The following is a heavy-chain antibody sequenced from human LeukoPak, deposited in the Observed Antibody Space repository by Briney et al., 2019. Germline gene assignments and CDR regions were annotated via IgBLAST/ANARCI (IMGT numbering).Heavy chain of an antibody. V-gene: IGHV1-3*03. CDR1: GYTFTRYA. CDR2: INAGNGNT. Sequence: GASVTVSCKASGYTFTRYAMHWVRQAPGQRLEWMGWINAGNGNTKYSQEFQGRVTITRDTSASTAYMELSSLRSEDMAVYYCARVEYSSSWPYFDYWGQGTLVTVSS. D-gene: IGHD6-13*01. CDR3: ARVEYSSSWPYFDY. J-gene: IGHJ4*02.